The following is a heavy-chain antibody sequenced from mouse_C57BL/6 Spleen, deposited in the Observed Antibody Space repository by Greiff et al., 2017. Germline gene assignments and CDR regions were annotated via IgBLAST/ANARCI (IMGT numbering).Heavy chain of an antibody. CDR2: IHPNSGST. CDR1: GYTFTSYW. CDR3: ARWKDAMDY. Sequence: QVQLQQPGAELVKPGASVKLSCKASGYTFTSYWMNWVKQRPGQGLEWIGMIHPNSGSTNYNEKFKSKAILTVDKSSSTAYMQLSSLTSEDSAVYYCARWKDAMDYWGQGTSVTVSS. V-gene: IGHV1-64*01. J-gene: IGHJ4*01.